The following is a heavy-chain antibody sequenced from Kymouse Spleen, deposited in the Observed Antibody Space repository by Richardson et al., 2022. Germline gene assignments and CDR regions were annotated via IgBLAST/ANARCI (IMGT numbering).Heavy chain of an antibody. V-gene: IGHV3-13*01. J-gene: IGHJ2*01. D-gene: IGHD4-11,IGHD4-11*01. CDR3: ARGAHIYSNYVRWYFDL. CDR2: IGTAGDT. Sequence: EVQLVESGGGLVQPGGSLRLSCAASGFTFSSYDMHWVRQATGKGLEWVSAIGTAGDTYYPGSVKGRFTISRENAKNSLYLQMNSLRAGDTAVYYCARGAHIYSNYVRWYFDLWGRGTLVTVSS. CDR1: GFTFSSYD.